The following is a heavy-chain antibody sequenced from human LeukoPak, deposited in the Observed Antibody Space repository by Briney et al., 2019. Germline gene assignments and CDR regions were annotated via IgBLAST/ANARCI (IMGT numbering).Heavy chain of an antibody. CDR3: ARGSNDFWSGSHANNWFDP. Sequence: ASVKVSCKASGYTFTGYYMHWVRQAPGQGLEWMGWINPNSGGTNCAQKFQGRVTMTRDTSISTAYMELSRLRSDDTAVYYCARGSNDFWSGSHANNWFDPWGQGTLVTVSS. CDR1: GYTFTGYY. CDR2: INPNSGGT. J-gene: IGHJ5*02. V-gene: IGHV1-2*02. D-gene: IGHD3-3*01.